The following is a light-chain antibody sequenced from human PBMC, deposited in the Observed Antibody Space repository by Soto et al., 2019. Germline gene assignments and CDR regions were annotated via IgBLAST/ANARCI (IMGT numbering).Light chain of an antibody. CDR3: CSYTTGSTLV. Sequence: QSALTQPASVFWSPGQLITISSTGTSTDIGTYDHVSWYQQRPGKVPQLIIYEVSNRPSGLSSRFSGSKSGNAASLTISRLQAEDEADYYCCSYTTGSTLVFGTGTKVTVL. CDR1: STDIGTYDH. V-gene: IGLV2-14*01. J-gene: IGLJ1*01. CDR2: EVS.